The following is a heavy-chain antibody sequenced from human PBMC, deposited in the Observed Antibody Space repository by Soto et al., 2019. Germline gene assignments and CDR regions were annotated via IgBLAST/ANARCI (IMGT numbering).Heavy chain of an antibody. D-gene: IGHD4-4*01. CDR1: YCTISVSNVF. CDR2: IDYSGTA. V-gene: IGHV4-39*01. J-gene: IGHJ4*02. Sequence: LATVSLTCTASYCTISVSNVFWGRDRQPPGQGLVWIGNIDYSGTAYFNPSLGTRVTSPVDTSKTQFSLTLYSVTAADTAFYYCARTTCRHLDFWGQGILVTVSS. CDR3: ARTTCRHLDF.